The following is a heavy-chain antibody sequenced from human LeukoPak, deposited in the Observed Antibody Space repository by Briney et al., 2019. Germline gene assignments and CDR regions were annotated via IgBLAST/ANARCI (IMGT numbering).Heavy chain of an antibody. V-gene: IGHV1-24*01. Sequence: ASVKVSCKVSGYTLTELSMHWVRQAPGKGLEWMGGFDPEDGETIYAQKFQGRVTMTEDTSTDTAYMELSSLRSEDTAVYYCATGLGQAHRDDSSGYYRAYGLYWGQGTLVTVSS. CDR1: GYTLTELS. CDR2: FDPEDGET. D-gene: IGHD3-22*01. CDR3: ATGLGQAHRDDSSGYYRAYGLY. J-gene: IGHJ4*02.